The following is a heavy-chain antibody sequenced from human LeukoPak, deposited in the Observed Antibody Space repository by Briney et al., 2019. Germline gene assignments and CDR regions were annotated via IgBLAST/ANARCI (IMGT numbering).Heavy chain of an antibody. CDR2: IYYSGST. CDR1: GGSISSYY. V-gene: IGHV4-59*01. Sequence: SETLSLTCTVSGGSISSYYWSWIRQPPGKGLEWIGYIYYSGSTNYNPSLKSRVTISVDTSKNQFSLKLSSVTAADTAVYYCAARGYDLSGGLFDYWGQGTLVTVSS. CDR3: AARGYDLSGGLFDY. J-gene: IGHJ4*02. D-gene: IGHD5-12*01.